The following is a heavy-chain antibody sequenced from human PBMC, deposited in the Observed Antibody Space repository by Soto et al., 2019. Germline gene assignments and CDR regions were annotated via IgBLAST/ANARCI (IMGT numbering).Heavy chain of an antibody. V-gene: IGHV1-46*01. CDR3: AKVTHRGPIAVAGPLGS. J-gene: IGHJ4*02. CDR1: GSITNHH. Sequence: QVHLVQSGAEVKKPGASGNISCQASGSITNHHMHWVRQAPGQGLEWRGIFNPSGLSTTYAQKFQGRVTILRDTSTSTVYMELSSLTSEDTAVYFCAKVTHRGPIAVAGPLGSWGQGTLLIVSS. D-gene: IGHD6-19*01. CDR2: FNPSGLST.